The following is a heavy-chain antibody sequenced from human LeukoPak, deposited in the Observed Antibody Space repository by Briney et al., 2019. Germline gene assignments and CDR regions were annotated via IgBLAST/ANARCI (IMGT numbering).Heavy chain of an antibody. CDR2: INHSGST. J-gene: IGHJ5*02. CDR3: ARGGHRIDP. Sequence: SETLSLTCAVYGGSFSGYYWSWIRQPPGKGLEWIREINHSGSTNYNPSLKSRVTISVDTSKNQFSLKLSSVTAADTAVYYCARGGHRIDPWGQGTLVTVSS. V-gene: IGHV4-34*01. CDR1: GGSFSGYY.